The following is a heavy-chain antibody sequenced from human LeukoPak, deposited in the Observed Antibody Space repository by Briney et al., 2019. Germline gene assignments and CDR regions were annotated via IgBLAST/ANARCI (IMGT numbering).Heavy chain of an antibody. D-gene: IGHD3-22*01. CDR3: ARDLRGASRPYDSSGHDAFDI. J-gene: IGHJ3*02. CDR1: GGSISSGSYY. V-gene: IGHV4-61*02. CDR2: IYTSGST. Sequence: SQTLSLTCTVSGGSISSGSYYWSWIRQPAGKGLEWIGRIYTSGSTNYNPSLKSRVTISVDTSKNQFSLKLSSVPAADTAVYYCARDLRGASRPYDSSGHDAFDIWGQGTMVTVSS.